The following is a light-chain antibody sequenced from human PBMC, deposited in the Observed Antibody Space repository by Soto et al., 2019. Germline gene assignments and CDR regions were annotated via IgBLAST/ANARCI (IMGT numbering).Light chain of an antibody. CDR1: SGSIDSTY. V-gene: IGLV6-57*01. CDR3: QSYGSSSVV. CDR2: EDN. J-gene: IGLJ2*01. Sequence: NFMLTQPHSVSESPGKTVTISCTRTSGSIDSTYVQWYQQRPGSSPTTVIYEDNQRPSGVPDRFSGSIDSSSNSASLTISGLKTEDEADYYCQSYGSSSVVFGGGTKLTVL.